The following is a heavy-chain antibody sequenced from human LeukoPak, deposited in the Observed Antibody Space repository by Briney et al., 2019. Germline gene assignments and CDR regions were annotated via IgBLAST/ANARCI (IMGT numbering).Heavy chain of an antibody. CDR1: GGSISSSY. Sequence: SQTLSLTCTVSGGSISSSYWSWIRQPAGKGLEWIGRIHTSGSTNYNPSLKSRVTMSVDTSKNQFSLKLSSVTAADTAVYYCARDSSPVGGDNWFDPWGQGTLVTVSS. J-gene: IGHJ5*02. V-gene: IGHV4-4*07. CDR3: ARDSSPVGGDNWFDP. CDR2: IHTSGST. D-gene: IGHD2-2*01.